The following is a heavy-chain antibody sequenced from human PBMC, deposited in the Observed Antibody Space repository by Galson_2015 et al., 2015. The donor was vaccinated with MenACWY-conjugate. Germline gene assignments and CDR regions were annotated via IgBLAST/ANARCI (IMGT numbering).Heavy chain of an antibody. J-gene: IGHJ5*01. CDR3: ARDNNW. V-gene: IGHV3-74*01. CDR2: IKADGSFS. CDR1: GFTFNNYW. Sequence: SLRLSCAASGFTFNNYWMHWFRQPPGKGLEWISYIKADGSFSNYADSVKGRFTISTDNAKNMVYLQMDGLGDEDTAVYFCARDNNW.